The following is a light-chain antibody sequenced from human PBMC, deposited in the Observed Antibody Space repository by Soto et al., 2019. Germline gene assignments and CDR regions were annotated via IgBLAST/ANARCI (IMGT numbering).Light chain of an antibody. Sequence: QSALTQAPSASGSPGQSVTISCTGTSTDVGGYNSVSWFQHHPGKAPKLMIYEVSKRPSGVPDRFSGSKSGNTASLAISGLQSEDEGDYYCATWDDRLTAWVFGGGTKLTVL. CDR1: STDVGGYNS. V-gene: IGLV2-8*01. J-gene: IGLJ3*02. CDR3: ATWDDRLTAWV. CDR2: EVS.